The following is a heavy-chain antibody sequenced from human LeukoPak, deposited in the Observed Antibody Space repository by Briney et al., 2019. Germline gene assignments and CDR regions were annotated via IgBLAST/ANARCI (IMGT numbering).Heavy chain of an antibody. D-gene: IGHD3-3*01. CDR2: IYTSGTT. CDR3: ARDEYTIFGVVAPGALDI. J-gene: IGHJ3*02. Sequence: SETLSLTCTVSGGSISRGSHYWSWIRQPAGKGLEWIGRIYTSGTTNCNPSLKSRVTISVDTSKNQFSLKLSSVTAADTAIYYCARDEYTIFGVVAPGALDIWGQGTMVTVSS. V-gene: IGHV4-61*02. CDR1: GGSISRGSHY.